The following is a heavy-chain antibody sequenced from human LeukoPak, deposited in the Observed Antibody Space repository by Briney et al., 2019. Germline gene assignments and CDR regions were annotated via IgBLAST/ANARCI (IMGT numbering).Heavy chain of an antibody. D-gene: IGHD3-22*01. CDR3: ARWYYYDSSCYYYVDW. J-gene: IGHJ4*02. Sequence: PGGSLSLSCAASGFTFYDYAMHWARQAPGKGLVWVTFIIGDGGSTYYADYVKGRVTISGDNSKNSVYLQMNSLRTQDTALYYCARWYYYDSSCYYYVDWWGQGTVVTVSS. CDR1: GFTFYDYA. V-gene: IGHV3-43*02. CDR2: IIGDGGST.